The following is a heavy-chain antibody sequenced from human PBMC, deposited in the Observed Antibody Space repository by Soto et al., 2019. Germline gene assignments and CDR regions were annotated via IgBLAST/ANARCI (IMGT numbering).Heavy chain of an antibody. Sequence: ESGGGVVQPGRSLRLSCAASGFTFSSYAMHWVRQAPGKGLEWVAVISYDGSNKYYADSVKGRFTISRDNSKNTLYLQMTSLRTEDTAVYYCARPLWRDDYNWGYFDLWGRGTLVTVSS. CDR1: GFTFSSYA. V-gene: IGHV3-30-3*01. J-gene: IGHJ2*01. CDR3: ARPLWRDDYNWGYFDL. CDR2: ISYDGSNK. D-gene: IGHD4-4*01.